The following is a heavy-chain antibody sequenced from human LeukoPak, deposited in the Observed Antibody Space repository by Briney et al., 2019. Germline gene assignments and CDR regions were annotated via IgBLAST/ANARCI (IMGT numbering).Heavy chain of an antibody. D-gene: IGHD5-12*01. J-gene: IGHJ4*02. CDR1: GDSITNFY. CDR3: ARGMYSGYVWVY. V-gene: IGHV4-59*01. CDR2: IYYNGSL. Sequence: SETLSLTCSVSGDSITNFYWTWIRQSPGKGLEWIGYIYYNGSLDYNSSLKSRATMSIDASRNLLSLRLRSVTAADTAVYYCARGMYSGYVWVYWGQGTLVTVSS.